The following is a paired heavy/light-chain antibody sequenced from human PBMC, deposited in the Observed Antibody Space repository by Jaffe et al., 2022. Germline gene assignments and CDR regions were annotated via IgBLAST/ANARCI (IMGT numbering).Light chain of an antibody. V-gene: IGKV1-17*03. CDR3: LQHSSYPLT. Sequence: DIQMTQSPSAMSASIGDRVTITCRASQDITSYLAWFQQTPGKVPRRLMSVSSNLDSGVPSRFSGSGSGTEFTLTISSLQPEDFATYYCLQHSSYPLTFGGGTKVEIK. CDR1: QDITSY. CDR2: VSS. J-gene: IGKJ4*01.
Heavy chain of an antibody. D-gene: IGHD3-10*01. V-gene: IGHV3-7*01. CDR3: ASGRSLGY. J-gene: IGHJ4*02. CDR1: GLTLSNYW. CDR2: VNQNGGEK. Sequence: EVQLVESGGGLVQPGGSLRLSCAASGLTLSNYWMSWVRQGPGKGLEWVATVNQNGGEKYYADSLRGRFSISRDNGKNSLYLQMNSLKAEDTAVYYCASGRSLGYWGQGTLVTVSS.